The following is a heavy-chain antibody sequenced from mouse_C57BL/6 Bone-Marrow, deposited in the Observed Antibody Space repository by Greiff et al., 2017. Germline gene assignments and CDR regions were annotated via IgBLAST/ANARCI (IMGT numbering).Heavy chain of an antibody. CDR2: ILPGSGST. J-gene: IGHJ4*01. CDR1: GYTFTGYW. CDR3: ARRWLLPYYYAMDY. D-gene: IGHD2-3*01. Sequence: QVQLQQSGAELMKPGASVKLSCKASGYTFTGYWIEWVKQRPGHGLEWIGEILPGSGSTNYNEKFKGKATFTADTSSNTAYMQLSSLTTEDSAIYNGARRWLLPYYYAMDYWGQGTSVTVSS. V-gene: IGHV1-9*01.